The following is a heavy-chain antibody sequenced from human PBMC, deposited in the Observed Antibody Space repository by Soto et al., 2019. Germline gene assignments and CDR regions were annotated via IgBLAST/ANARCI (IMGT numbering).Heavy chain of an antibody. Sequence: SETLSLTCTVSGGSISSSSYYWGWIRQPTGKGLVGIGSIYYSRSTYYNPSLQSRVTISVDTSKNQFSLKLSSVTAAATAVYFFVVVVSGYSPVCFASWGQGTLVTVSS. V-gene: IGHV4-39*01. CDR1: GGSISSSSYY. D-gene: IGHD2-15*01. CDR2: IYYSRST. J-gene: IGHJ5*01. CDR3: VVVVSGYSPVCFAS.